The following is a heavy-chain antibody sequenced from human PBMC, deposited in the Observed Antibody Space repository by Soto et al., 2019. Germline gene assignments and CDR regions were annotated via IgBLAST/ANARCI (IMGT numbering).Heavy chain of an antibody. CDR2: FDPENDET. CDR1: GYTLSDVS. CDR3: AIAAYCSGATCYSDYNWFDP. J-gene: IGHJ5*02. D-gene: IGHD2-15*01. Sequence: ASVKVSFKVSGYTLSDVSIHWLRQTPGKGLEWMGGFDPENDETSYAQKFQGRVTLTEDTSTDTAYLELSSLRSEDTAIYYCAIAAYCSGATCYSDYNWFDPWGQGTLVTVSS. V-gene: IGHV1-24*01.